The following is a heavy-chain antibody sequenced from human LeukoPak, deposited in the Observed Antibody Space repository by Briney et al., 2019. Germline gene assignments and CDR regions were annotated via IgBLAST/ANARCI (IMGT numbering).Heavy chain of an antibody. CDR3: ARDLDGGDY. CDR1: GFTFSNYW. V-gene: IGHV3-7*01. D-gene: IGHD2-15*01. CDR2: IKQDGSEK. J-gene: IGHJ4*02. Sequence: GGSLRLSCAASGFTFSNYWMSWVRQAPGKGLEWVANIKQDGSEKHYVDSVKGRFTISRDNAKNSLYLQVNSLRAEDTAVYYCARDLDGGDYWGQGTLVTVSS.